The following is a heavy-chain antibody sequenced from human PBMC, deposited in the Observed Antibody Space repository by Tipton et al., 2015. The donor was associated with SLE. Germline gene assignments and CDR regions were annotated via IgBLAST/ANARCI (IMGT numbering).Heavy chain of an antibody. Sequence: GLVKPSETLSLTCAVYGGSFSGYYWSWIRQPPGKGLEWIGEINHSGSTNYNPSLKSRVTISVDTSKNQFSLKLSSVTAADTAVYYCARGHSSSWAFDHWGQGTLVTVSS. CDR1: GGSFSGYY. V-gene: IGHV4-34*01. D-gene: IGHD6-13*01. CDR3: ARGHSSSWAFDH. CDR2: INHSGST. J-gene: IGHJ4*02.